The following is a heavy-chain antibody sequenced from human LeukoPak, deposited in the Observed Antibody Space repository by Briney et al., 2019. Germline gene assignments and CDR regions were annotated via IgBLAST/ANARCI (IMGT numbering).Heavy chain of an antibody. J-gene: IGHJ4*02. CDR1: GFTFSNYW. Sequence: GGSLRLSCAASGFTFSNYWMHWVRQAPGKGLVWVSRINSDGSSTTSADSVKGRFTISRDNAKNTLYLQMNSLRAEDTAVYYCARGTVTPDYWGQGTLVTVSS. D-gene: IGHD4-17*01. V-gene: IGHV3-74*01. CDR3: ARGTVTPDY. CDR2: INSDGSST.